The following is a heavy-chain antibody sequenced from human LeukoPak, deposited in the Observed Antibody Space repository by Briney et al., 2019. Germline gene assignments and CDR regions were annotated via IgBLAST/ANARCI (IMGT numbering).Heavy chain of an antibody. J-gene: IGHJ4*02. CDR3: ASGPPFLKYFEY. D-gene: IGHD3-3*01. Sequence: GGSLRLSCAASGFTFSNYGMHWVRQAPGKGLEWVAVIWYDGSNKYYADSVKGRFTISRDDSNNALYLQMHSLRAEDTALYYCASGPPFLKYFEYWGQGTLVTVSS. CDR2: IWYDGSNK. CDR1: GFTFSNYG. V-gene: IGHV3-33*01.